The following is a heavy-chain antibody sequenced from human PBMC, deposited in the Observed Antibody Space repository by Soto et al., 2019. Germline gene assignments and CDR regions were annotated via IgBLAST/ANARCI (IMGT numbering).Heavy chain of an antibody. CDR1: GFTFSSYW. V-gene: IGHV3-74*01. J-gene: IGHJ4*01. CDR2: IHTDGSST. CDR3: ARDQFEVVIGVEE. Sequence: SGGSLRLSCAASGFTFSSYWMHWVRQAPGKGLVWVSRIHTDGSSTGYADSAKGRFTISRDNAKNTVYLQMNSLRAEDTAVYYCARDQFEVVIGVEEWGQGALVSVSS. D-gene: IGHD3-3*01.